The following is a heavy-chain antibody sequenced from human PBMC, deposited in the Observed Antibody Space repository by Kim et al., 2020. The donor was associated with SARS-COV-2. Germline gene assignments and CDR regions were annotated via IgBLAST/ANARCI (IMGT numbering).Heavy chain of an antibody. CDR3: ARGRTTSCYSSGDY. V-gene: IGHV3-30*01. D-gene: IGHD2-2*01. Sequence: ADSVKGRFTISRDSSKSTVFLQMDSLRAEDTAVYYCARGRTTSCYSSGDYWGQGTLVTVSS. J-gene: IGHJ4*02.